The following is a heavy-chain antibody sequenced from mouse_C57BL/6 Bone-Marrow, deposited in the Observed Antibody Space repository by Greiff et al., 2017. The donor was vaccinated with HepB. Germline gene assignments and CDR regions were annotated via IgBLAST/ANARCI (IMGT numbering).Heavy chain of an antibody. Sequence: EVQLVESGGGLVKPGGSLKLSCAASGFTFSDYGMHWVRQAPEKGLEWVAYISSGSSTIYYADTVKGRFTISRDNAKNTLFMQMTSLRSEDTAMYYCARKDYYGCSPWFAYWGQGTLVTVSA. CDR2: ISSGSSTI. V-gene: IGHV5-17*01. CDR3: ARKDYYGCSPWFAY. CDR1: GFTFSDYG. J-gene: IGHJ3*01. D-gene: IGHD1-1*01.